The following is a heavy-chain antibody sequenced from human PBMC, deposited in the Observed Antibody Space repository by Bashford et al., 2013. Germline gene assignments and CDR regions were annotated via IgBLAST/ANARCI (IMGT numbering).Heavy chain of an antibody. CDR2: INRSGGT. D-gene: IGHD2-21*01. CDR1: DASFNAYY. Sequence: SETLSLTCAVYDASFNAYYWSWIRQTPEKGMEWIGEINRSGGTNYNPSLRSRVTISVDTSKNQFSLTMDSVTAADTAVYYCARDLWATAYCGGDCYWRAFDIWGQGTMVTVSS. V-gene: IGHV4-34*01. J-gene: IGHJ3*02. CDR3: ARDLWATAYCGGDCYWRAFDI.